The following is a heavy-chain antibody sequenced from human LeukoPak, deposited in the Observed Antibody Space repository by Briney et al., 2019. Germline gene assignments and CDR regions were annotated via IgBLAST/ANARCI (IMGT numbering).Heavy chain of an antibody. CDR3: ARDDYSSGWSESGKFPYYQYNGMDV. D-gene: IGHD6-19*01. CDR1: GGSVTSDY. J-gene: IGHJ6*02. Sequence: PSETLSLTCSVSGGSVTSDYWSWVRQSPRKGLEWIGYIHYRGSTNYNPSLKSRATISVDTSKNQISLKLRSVTAADTAVYYCARDDYSSGWSESGKFPYYQYNGMDVWGQGTTVIVSS. CDR2: IHYRGST. V-gene: IGHV4-59*02.